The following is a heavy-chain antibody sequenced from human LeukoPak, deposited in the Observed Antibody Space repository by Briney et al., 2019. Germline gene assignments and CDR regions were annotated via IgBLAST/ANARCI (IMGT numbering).Heavy chain of an antibody. CDR2: IKSKTDGGTT. J-gene: IGHJ4*02. D-gene: IGHD3-22*01. CDR3: TTSPYFYDSSGPKGY. V-gene: IGHV3-15*01. CDR1: GFTFSNAW. Sequence: GGALRLSCAASGFTFSNAWMSWVRQAPGKGLEWVGRIKSKTDGGTTDYAAPVKGRFTISRDDSKNTLYLQMNSLKPEDTAVYYCTTSPYFYDSSGPKGYWGQGTLVTVSS.